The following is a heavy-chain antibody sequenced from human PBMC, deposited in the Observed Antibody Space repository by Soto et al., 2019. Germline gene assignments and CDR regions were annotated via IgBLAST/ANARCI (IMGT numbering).Heavy chain of an antibody. CDR2: ISYDGSNK. J-gene: IGHJ6*02. CDR1: GFTFSSYG. CDR3: ANDHKPDYYYYGMDV. Sequence: PGGSLRLSCSASGFTFSSYGMHWVRQAPGKGLEWVAVISYDGSNKYYADSVKGRFTISRDNSKNTLYLQMNSLRAEDTAVYYCANDHKPDYYYYGMDVWGQGTTVTVSS. V-gene: IGHV3-30*18.